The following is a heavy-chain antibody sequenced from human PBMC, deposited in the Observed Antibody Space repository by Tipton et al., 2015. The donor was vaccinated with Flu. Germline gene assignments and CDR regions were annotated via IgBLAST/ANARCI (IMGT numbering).Heavy chain of an antibody. CDR2: IYYSGST. D-gene: IGHD2-2*01. CDR1: GGSISSSSYY. CDR3: ARLGYCSSTSCYGEGAEYFQH. Sequence: TLSLTCTVSGGSISSSSYYWGWIRQPPGKGLEWIGSIYYSGSTYYNPSLKSRVTISGDTSKNQFSLKLSSVTAADTAVYYCARLGYCSSTSCYGEGAEYFQHWGQGTLVTVSS. V-gene: IGHV4-39*01. J-gene: IGHJ1*01.